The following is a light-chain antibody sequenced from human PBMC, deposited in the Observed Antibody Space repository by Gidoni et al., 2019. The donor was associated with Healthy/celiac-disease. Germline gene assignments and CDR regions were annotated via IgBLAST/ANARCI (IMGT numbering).Light chain of an antibody. CDR2: DVS. CDR1: SSDVGGYNY. CDR3: SSYTSSSTLHVV. J-gene: IGLJ2*01. V-gene: IGLV2-14*01. Sequence: QSALTQPASVSGSPGQSLPISCTGTSSDVGGYNYVSWYQQHPCKAPKLMLYDVSNRPSGVSNRFSGSKSGNTASLTISGLQAEDEADYYCSSYTSSSTLHVVFGGGTKLTVL.